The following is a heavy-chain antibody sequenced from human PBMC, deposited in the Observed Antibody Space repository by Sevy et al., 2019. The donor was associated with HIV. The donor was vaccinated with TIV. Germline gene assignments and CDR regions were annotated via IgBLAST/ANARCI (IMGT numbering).Heavy chain of an antibody. Sequence: GGFLRLSCAASGFTFSDYYMSWIRQAPGKGLEWVSYISSSGSTIYYADSVKGRFTISRDNAKNSLYLQMNSLRAEDTAVYSYARDLPYYCSGGSCYSYWGQGTLVTVSS. D-gene: IGHD2-15*01. CDR1: GFTFSDYY. V-gene: IGHV3-11*01. CDR2: ISSSGSTI. J-gene: IGHJ4*02. CDR3: ARDLPYYCSGGSCYSY.